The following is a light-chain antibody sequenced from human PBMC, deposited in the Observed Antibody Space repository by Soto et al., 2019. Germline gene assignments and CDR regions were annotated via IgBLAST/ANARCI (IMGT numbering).Light chain of an antibody. J-gene: IGKJ1*01. CDR2: GSS. Sequence: EIVMTQSPVTLSVSPGERATLSCRASQSVSTNLAWYQHKPGQAPRLLIYGSSVCATGIPDRFSGSGSGTEFTLTISGLHSEDFAVYYCQQYHNWPRTFGQGTRVEIK. CDR1: QSVSTN. CDR3: QQYHNWPRT. V-gene: IGKV3-15*01.